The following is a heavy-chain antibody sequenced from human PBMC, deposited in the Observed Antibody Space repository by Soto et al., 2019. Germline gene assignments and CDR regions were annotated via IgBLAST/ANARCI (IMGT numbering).Heavy chain of an antibody. CDR1: GGSISSSSYY. J-gene: IGHJ4*02. Sequence: SETLSLTCTVSGGSISSSSYYWGWIRQPPGKGLEWIGSIYYSGSTYYNPSLKSRVTISVDTSKNQFSLKLSSVTAADTAVYYCARHHGWELNYFDYWGQGTLVTVSS. D-gene: IGHD1-26*01. CDR3: ARHHGWELNYFDY. CDR2: IYYSGST. V-gene: IGHV4-39*01.